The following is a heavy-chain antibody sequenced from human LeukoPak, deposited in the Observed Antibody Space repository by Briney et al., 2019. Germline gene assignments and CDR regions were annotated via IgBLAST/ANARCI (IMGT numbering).Heavy chain of an antibody. J-gene: IGHJ3*02. CDR1: GGSFSGYY. CDR2: IVHSGNT. CDR3: ARFGSSTWYKGAFDI. Sequence: SETLSLTCALCGGSFSGYYWSWIRQRPGKGLEWIGEIVHSGNTKYNPSLKSRVTILVDTSKNQFALNLTSVTAADTAVYYCARFGSSTWYKGAFDIWGQGTMVTVAS. V-gene: IGHV4-34*12. D-gene: IGHD6-13*01.